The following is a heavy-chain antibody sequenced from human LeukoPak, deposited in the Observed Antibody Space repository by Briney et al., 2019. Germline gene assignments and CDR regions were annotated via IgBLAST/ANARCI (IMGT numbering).Heavy chain of an antibody. CDR2: ITSSSLYI. CDR1: GFTFSSYS. Sequence: GRSLRLSCAASGFTFSSYSMNSVRQAPGNGLEWVSSITSSSLYIYYADSVKGRFTISRDNAKNSLYLQMNSLRAEDTAVYYCASEDSGNYNRPFDYWGQGTLVTVSS. V-gene: IGHV3-21*01. D-gene: IGHD1-26*01. CDR3: ASEDSGNYNRPFDY. J-gene: IGHJ4*02.